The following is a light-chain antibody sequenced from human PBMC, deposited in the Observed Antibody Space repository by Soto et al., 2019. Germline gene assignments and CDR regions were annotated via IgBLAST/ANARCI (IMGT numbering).Light chain of an antibody. CDR3: QSYDSSLSNSVV. Sequence: QSVLTQPPSVSGAPGQTVTISCTGGSSNLGPGFDVHWYQQVPGKAPKLLIYGNSIRPSGVPDRFSASRSGTSASLAITGLQAEDEAHYYCQSYDSSLSNSVVFGGGTKLTVL. J-gene: IGLJ2*01. CDR1: SSNLGPGFD. CDR2: GNS. V-gene: IGLV1-40*01.